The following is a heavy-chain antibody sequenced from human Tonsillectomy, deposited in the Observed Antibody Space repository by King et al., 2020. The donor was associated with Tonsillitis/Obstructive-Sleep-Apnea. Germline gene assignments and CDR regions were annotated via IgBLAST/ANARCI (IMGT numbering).Heavy chain of an antibody. CDR1: GFTFDDYA. Sequence: VQLVESGGGLVQPGRSLRLSCAAYGFTFDDYAMHWVRQAPGKGLEWVSGISWNSGSIGYADSVKGRFTISRDNAKNSLYLQMNSLRAEDTAFYYCAKSYYYDSSGLFDFWGQGTLVTVSS. CDR2: ISWNSGSI. CDR3: AKSYYYDSSGLFDF. V-gene: IGHV3-9*01. D-gene: IGHD3-22*01. J-gene: IGHJ4*02.